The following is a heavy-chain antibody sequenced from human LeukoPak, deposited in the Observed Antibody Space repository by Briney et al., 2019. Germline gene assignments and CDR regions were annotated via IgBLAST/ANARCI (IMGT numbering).Heavy chain of an antibody. D-gene: IGHD2-21*01. CDR3: ARAVMGTLDY. V-gene: IGHV3-74*01. CDR2: MSNEGNVI. J-gene: IGHJ4*02. CDR1: GFSFSDSW. Sequence: GGSLRLSCSASGFSFSDSWMYWVRQSPGRGLVWVPRMSNEGNVIDYADSVKGRFTISRDNAENTLYLQMNSLRAEDTAVYYGARAVMGTLDYWGRGTQVTVSS.